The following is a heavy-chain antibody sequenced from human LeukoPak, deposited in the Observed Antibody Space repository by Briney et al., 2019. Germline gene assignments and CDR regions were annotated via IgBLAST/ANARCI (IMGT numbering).Heavy chain of an antibody. Sequence: PGGSLRLSCAASGFTFSTYGMHWVRQAPGKGLEWVALIWYDGNNEYYADSVKGRFTISRDNSKNTLFLQMNSLRPEDTAVYYCARDWGASDWYNWFDPWGQGTLVIVDS. D-gene: IGHD3-9*01. J-gene: IGHJ5*02. CDR3: ARDWGASDWYNWFDP. CDR2: IWYDGNNE. CDR1: GFTFSTYG. V-gene: IGHV3-30*02.